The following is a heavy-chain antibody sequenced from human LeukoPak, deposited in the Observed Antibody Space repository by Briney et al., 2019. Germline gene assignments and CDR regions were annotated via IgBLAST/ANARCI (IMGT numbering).Heavy chain of an antibody. J-gene: IGHJ5*02. CDR3: ARGVSYYDYVWGTYRHHLFDP. V-gene: IGHV3-33*01. Sequence: GRSLRLSCAASGFTFSSYGMHWVRQAPGKGLEWVAVIWYDGSNKYYADSVKGRFTISRDNSKNTLYLQMDSLRAEDTAVYYCARGVSYYDYVWGTYRHHLFDPWGQGTLVTVSS. D-gene: IGHD3-16*02. CDR2: IWYDGSNK. CDR1: GFTFSSYG.